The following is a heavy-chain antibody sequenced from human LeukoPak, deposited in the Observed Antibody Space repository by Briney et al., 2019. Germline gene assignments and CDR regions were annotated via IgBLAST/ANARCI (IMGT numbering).Heavy chain of an antibody. CDR1: GFTFSSYS. CDR2: ISSSSSYI. J-gene: IGHJ3*02. Sequence: GGSLRLSCAASGFTFSSYSMYWVRQAPGKGLEWVSSISSSSSYIYYADSVKGRFTISRDNAKNSLYLQMNSLRAEDTAVYYCARSANGGDAFDIWGQGTMVTVSS. CDR3: ARSANGGDAFDI. V-gene: IGHV3-21*01.